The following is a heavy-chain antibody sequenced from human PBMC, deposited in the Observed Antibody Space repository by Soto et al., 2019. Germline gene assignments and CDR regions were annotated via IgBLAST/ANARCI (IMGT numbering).Heavy chain of an antibody. CDR3: ARVGGNWNDDYFDY. Sequence: ASVKVSCKTSGYSFISHDINWVRQATGQGLEWIGWMNPNSGDTGYAQKFQGRVTMTRDSSIRTAYMELSSLSSEDTAVYYCARVGGNWNDDYFDYWGQGTPVTVSS. CDR1: GYSFISHD. D-gene: IGHD1-1*01. CDR2: MNPNSGDT. J-gene: IGHJ4*02. V-gene: IGHV1-8*01.